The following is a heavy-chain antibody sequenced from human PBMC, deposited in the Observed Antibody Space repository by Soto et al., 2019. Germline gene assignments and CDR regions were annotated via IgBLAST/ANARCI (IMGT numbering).Heavy chain of an antibody. J-gene: IGHJ4*02. Sequence: PGGSLRLSCVASGFTFSSYDMHWVRQAPGKGLEYVSSISSNGGTTYYGNSVKGRFTISRDNSKNTLYLQMGSLRAEDMAVYYCVRRVSGNYDYWGQGPLVTV. V-gene: IGHV3-64*01. CDR2: ISSNGGTT. CDR1: GFTFSSYD. D-gene: IGHD1-7*01. CDR3: VRRVSGNYDY.